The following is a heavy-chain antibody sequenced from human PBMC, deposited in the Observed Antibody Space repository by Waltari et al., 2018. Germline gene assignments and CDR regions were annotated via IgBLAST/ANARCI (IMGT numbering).Heavy chain of an antibody. CDR1: GGTFSSYA. CDR3: AWGPSSNWPEATYYYYGMDV. J-gene: IGHJ6*02. Sequence: QVQLVQSGAEVKKPGSSVKVSCKASGGTFSSYAISWVRQAPGQGLEWMGGISPSVGTGNSAQKFQGRVTITADESTSTAYMELSSLRSEDTAVYYCAWGPSSNWPEATYYYYGMDVWGQGTTVTVSS. V-gene: IGHV1-69*01. D-gene: IGHD6-13*01. CDR2: ISPSVGTG.